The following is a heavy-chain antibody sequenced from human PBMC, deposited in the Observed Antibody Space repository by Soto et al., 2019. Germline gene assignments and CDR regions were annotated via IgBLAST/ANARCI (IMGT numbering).Heavy chain of an antibody. CDR3: ARLPPPSCSGGSCSPY. V-gene: IGHV3-11*01. J-gene: IGHJ4*02. CDR2: ISTNGRNI. CDR1: GFIFSDYY. D-gene: IGHD2-15*01. Sequence: VQLVESGGGSVKPGGSLRLSCVASGFIFSDYYMSWIRQTPGRGLEWASYISTNGRNIYYADSVKGRFTISRDNTKNSLSLQMNRLRAEDTAVYYCARLPPPSCSGGSCSPYWGQGTVVTVSS.